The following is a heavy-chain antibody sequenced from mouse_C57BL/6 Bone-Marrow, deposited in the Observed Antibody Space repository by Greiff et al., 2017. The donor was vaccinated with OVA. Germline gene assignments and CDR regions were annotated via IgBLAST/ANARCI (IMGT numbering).Heavy chain of an antibody. Sequence: VQLQQPGAELVKPGASVKMSCKASGYTFTRYWITWVKQRPGQGLEWIGDIYPGSGSTNYNEKFKSKATLTVDTSSSTAYMQLSSLTSEDSAVYYCARSPYYYGSSYDGYFDVWGTGTTVTVSS. CDR1: GYTFTRYW. CDR2: IYPGSGST. D-gene: IGHD1-1*01. J-gene: IGHJ1*03. CDR3: ARSPYYYGSSYDGYFDV. V-gene: IGHV1-55*01.